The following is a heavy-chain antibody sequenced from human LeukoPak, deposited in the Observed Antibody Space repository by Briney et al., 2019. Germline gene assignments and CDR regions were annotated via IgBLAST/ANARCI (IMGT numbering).Heavy chain of an antibody. CDR2: FDPEDGET. CDR1: GYTLTELS. Sequence: ASVKVSCKVSGYTLTELSMHWVRQAPGKGLEWMGGFDPEDGETIYAQKFQGRVTMTEDTSTDTAYMELSSLRSEDTAVYHCATDLFLIRSFDYWGQGTLVTVSS. V-gene: IGHV1-24*01. J-gene: IGHJ4*02. D-gene: IGHD3-16*01. CDR3: ATDLFLIRSFDY.